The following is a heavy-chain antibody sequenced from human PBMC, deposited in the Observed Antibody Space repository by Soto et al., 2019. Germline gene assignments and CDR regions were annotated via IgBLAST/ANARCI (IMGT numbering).Heavy chain of an antibody. CDR3: AKANRAAVAGPGSWFDP. D-gene: IGHD6-19*01. J-gene: IGHJ5*02. CDR1: GFSFSTYA. CDR2: ISAGGSST. V-gene: IGHV3-23*01. Sequence: GGSLRLSCAASGFSFSTYAMIWVRQAPGKGLEWVSIISAGGSSTYYGDSVKGRFTISRDNSKNTVYLQMNSLRAEDTAVYYCAKANRAAVAGPGSWFDPWGQGTLVTVSS.